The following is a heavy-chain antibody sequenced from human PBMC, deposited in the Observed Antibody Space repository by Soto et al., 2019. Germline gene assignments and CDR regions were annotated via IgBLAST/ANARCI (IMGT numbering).Heavy chain of an antibody. CDR2: LIPIFGTA. CDR3: ATHSAIGRQGPNGMDV. CDR1: GGTFSSYA. D-gene: IGHD2-15*01. Sequence: QVQLVQSGAEVKKPGSSVKVSCKASGGTFSSYAISWVRQAPGQGLEWMGGLIPIFGTANYAQKFQGRVTITADESTSTAYIELSSLRSEDTAVYYCATHSAIGRQGPNGMDVWGQGTTVTVSS. V-gene: IGHV1-69*01. J-gene: IGHJ6*02.